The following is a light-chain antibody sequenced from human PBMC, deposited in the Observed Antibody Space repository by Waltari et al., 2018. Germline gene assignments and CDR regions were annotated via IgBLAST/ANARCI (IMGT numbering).Light chain of an antibody. J-gene: IGLJ2*01. Sequence: YKKISGKGPKLKIKDGSNRPAGGSSRFSGSKAGNTASLTISGLQAEDEANYYCSAYIDSSTLELFGGGTSLTVL. CDR2: DGS. V-gene: IGLV2-14*03. CDR3: SAYIDSSTLEL.